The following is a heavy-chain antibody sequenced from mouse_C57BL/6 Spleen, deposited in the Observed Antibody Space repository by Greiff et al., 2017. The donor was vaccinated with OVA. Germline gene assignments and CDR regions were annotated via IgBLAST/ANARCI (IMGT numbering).Heavy chain of an antibody. D-gene: IGHD2-1*01. Sequence: EVQLQQSGAELVRPGASVKLSCTASGFNIKDDYMHWVKQRPEQGLEWIGWIDPENGDTEYASKFQGKATITADTSSNTAYLQLSSLTSEDTAVYYCTYGNYAYYAMDYWGQGTSVTVSS. CDR2: IDPENGDT. J-gene: IGHJ4*01. V-gene: IGHV14-4*01. CDR1: GFNIKDDY. CDR3: TYGNYAYYAMDY.